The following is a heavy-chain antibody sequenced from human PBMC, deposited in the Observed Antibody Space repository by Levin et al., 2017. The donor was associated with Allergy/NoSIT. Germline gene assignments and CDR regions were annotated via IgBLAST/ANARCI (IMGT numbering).Heavy chain of an antibody. D-gene: IGHD3-3*01. V-gene: IGHV3-48*03. J-gene: IGHJ4*02. CDR1: GFTFSSYE. CDR2: ISSTGSTI. CDR3: ARQLGNFWSGYNYFDY. Sequence: PGESLKISCAASGFTFSSYEMNWVRRAPGKGLEWVSYISSTGSTIYSADSVKGRFTISRDNAKNSLYLHMNSLRAEDPAVYYCARQLGNFWSGYNYFDYWGQGTLVTVSS.